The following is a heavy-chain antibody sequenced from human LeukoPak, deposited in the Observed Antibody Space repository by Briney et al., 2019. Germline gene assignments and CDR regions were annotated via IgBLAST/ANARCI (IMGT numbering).Heavy chain of an antibody. CDR3: ARHLNTPMVKAHFDY. Sequence: SETLSLTCTVSGGSISSDYWTWIRQPPGKGLEWIGYIYHSGTTNYNPSLESRVTISIDTSKNQFSLKLSSVTAADTAVYYCARHLNTPMVKAHFDYWGQGTLITVSS. CDR2: IYHSGTT. CDR1: GGSISSDY. D-gene: IGHD5-18*01. J-gene: IGHJ4*02. V-gene: IGHV4-59*08.